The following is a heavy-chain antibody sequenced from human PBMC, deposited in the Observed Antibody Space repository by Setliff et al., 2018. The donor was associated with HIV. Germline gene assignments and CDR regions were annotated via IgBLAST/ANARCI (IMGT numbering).Heavy chain of an antibody. Sequence: SETLSLTCTVSGDSISSSSYYWGWIRQPPGKGLEWIGYIYYSGSTNYNPSLKSRVTISVDTSKNQFSLKLSSVTAADTAVYYCARASSSSAPGLGYYYYYMDVWGKGTTVTVSS. CDR3: ARASSSSAPGLGYYYYYMDV. V-gene: IGHV4-61*05. J-gene: IGHJ6*03. CDR2: IYYSGST. CDR1: GDSISSSSYY. D-gene: IGHD3-22*01.